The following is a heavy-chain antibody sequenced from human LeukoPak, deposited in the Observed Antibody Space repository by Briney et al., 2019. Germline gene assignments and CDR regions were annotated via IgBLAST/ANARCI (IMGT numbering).Heavy chain of an antibody. CDR1: GGSISSSNYY. CDR3: ARRYSSGWYG. J-gene: IGHJ4*02. Sequence: PSETLSLTWTVSGGSISSSNYYWGWIRQPPGKGLEWIGSIYYSGSTYYNPSLKSRVTISVDTSKNQFSLKLSSVTAADTAVYYCARRYSSGWYGWGQGTLVTVSS. CDR2: IYYSGST. V-gene: IGHV4-39*01. D-gene: IGHD6-19*01.